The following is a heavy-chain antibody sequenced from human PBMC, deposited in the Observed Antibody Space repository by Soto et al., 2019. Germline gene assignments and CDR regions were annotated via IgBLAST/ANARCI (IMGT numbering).Heavy chain of an antibody. CDR1: GYTFTSYA. V-gene: IGHV1-18*01. D-gene: IGHD3-10*01. CDR3: ARSGSPAGY. CDR2: ISAYNGNT. J-gene: IGHJ4*02. Sequence: QVQLVQSGAEVKKPGASVKVSCKASGYTFTSYAISWVRQAPGQGLEWMGWISAYNGNTNYAQKLQGRVTMTTDTPSTTAYMRLRSLRSDDTAVKDCARSGSPAGYWGQGTRVSGSS.